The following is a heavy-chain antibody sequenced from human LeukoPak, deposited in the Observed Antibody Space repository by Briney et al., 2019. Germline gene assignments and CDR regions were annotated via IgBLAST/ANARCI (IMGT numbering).Heavy chain of an antibody. Sequence: SETLSLTCAVYGGPFSGYYWSWIRQPPGKGLEWIGEINHSGSTNYNPSLKSRVTISVDTSKNQFSLKLSSVTAADTAVYYCARRRIAAAGTGYFQHWGQGTLVTVSS. CDR2: INHSGST. CDR1: GGPFSGYY. V-gene: IGHV4-34*01. CDR3: ARRRIAAAGTGYFQH. J-gene: IGHJ1*01. D-gene: IGHD6-13*01.